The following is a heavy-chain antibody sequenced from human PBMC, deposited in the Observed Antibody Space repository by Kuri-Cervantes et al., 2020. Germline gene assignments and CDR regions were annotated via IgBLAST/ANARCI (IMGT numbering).Heavy chain of an antibody. CDR3: ARGADIVVVPATPDYYYYGLDV. Sequence: ASVKVSCKASGGTFSSYAISWVRQAPGQGLEWMGWIGPYNGNTNYAQKLQGRVTMTTDTSTRTANMELRGLRFDDTAVYYCARGADIVVVPATPDYYYYGLDVWGQGTTVTVSS. J-gene: IGHJ6*02. V-gene: IGHV1-18*01. D-gene: IGHD2-2*01. CDR1: GGTFSSYA. CDR2: IGPYNGNT.